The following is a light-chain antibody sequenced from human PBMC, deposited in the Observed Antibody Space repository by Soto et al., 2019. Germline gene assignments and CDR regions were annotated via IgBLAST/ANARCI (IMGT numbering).Light chain of an antibody. V-gene: IGKV3-15*01. CDR3: QQYNNWLWT. Sequence: EIEMTQSPVTLSVSPGERATLSCRASQNISINLAWYQQKPGQAPRLLMFGASTRASGIPARFSGSGSGTEFTLTISSLQSEDFAVYYCQQYNNWLWTFGQGTNVEIK. CDR2: GAS. CDR1: QNISIN. J-gene: IGKJ1*01.